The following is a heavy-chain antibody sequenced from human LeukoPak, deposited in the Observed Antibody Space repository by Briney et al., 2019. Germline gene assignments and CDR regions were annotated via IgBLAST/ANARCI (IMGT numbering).Heavy chain of an antibody. V-gene: IGHV1-46*01. CDR3: ARGERYCSGGSCLDY. Sequence: GASVKVSCKASGYTFTSYYMHWVRQAPGQGLEWMGIINPSGGSTSYAQKFQGRVTMTRDTSASTAYMELSSLRSEDTAVYYRARGERYCSGGSCLDYWGQGTLVTVSS. CDR1: GYTFTSYY. CDR2: INPSGGST. J-gene: IGHJ4*02. D-gene: IGHD2-15*01.